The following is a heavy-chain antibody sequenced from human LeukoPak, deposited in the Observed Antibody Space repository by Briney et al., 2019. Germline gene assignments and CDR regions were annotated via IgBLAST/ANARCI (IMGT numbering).Heavy chain of an antibody. CDR3: ARNPGRIAVTHFDY. J-gene: IGHJ4*02. Sequence: ASVKVSCKASGYTFTSYGISWVRQAPGQGLEWMGWNSAYNGNTNYAQKLQGRVTMTTDTSTSTAYMELRSLRSDDTAVYYCARNPGRIAVTHFDYWGQGTLVTVSS. CDR2: NSAYNGNT. V-gene: IGHV1-18*01. CDR1: GYTFTSYG. D-gene: IGHD6-19*01.